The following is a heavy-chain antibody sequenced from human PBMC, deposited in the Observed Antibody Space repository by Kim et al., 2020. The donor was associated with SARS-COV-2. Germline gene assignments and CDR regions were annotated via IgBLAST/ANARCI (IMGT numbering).Heavy chain of an antibody. CDR1: GGTFSSYA. CDR3: ARGMSDVDTAMVTNFDY. D-gene: IGHD5-18*01. Sequence: SVKVSCKASGGTFSSYAISWVRQAPGQGLEWMGGIIPIFGTANYAQKFQGRVTITADESTSTAYMELSSLRSEDTAVYYCARGMSDVDTAMVTNFDYWGQGTLVTVSS. CDR2: IIPIFGTA. V-gene: IGHV1-69*13. J-gene: IGHJ4*02.